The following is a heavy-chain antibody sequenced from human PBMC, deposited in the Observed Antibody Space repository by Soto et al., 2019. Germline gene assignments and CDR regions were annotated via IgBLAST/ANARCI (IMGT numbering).Heavy chain of an antibody. CDR1: GGTFSSYA. Sequence: QVQLVQSGAEVKKPGSSVKVSCKASGGTFSSYAISWVRQAPGQGLEWMGGIIPIFGTANYAQKFQGRVTITAGESTSKAYMELSSLRSEDTALYYCAREGASGSHIGYRGQGSLVPVSS. D-gene: IGHD3-22*01. CDR2: IIPIFGTA. J-gene: IGHJ4*02. V-gene: IGHV1-69*01. CDR3: AREGASGSHIGY.